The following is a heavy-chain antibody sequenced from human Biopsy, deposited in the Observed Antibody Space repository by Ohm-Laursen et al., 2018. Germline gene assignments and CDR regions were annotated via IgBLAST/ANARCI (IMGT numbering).Heavy chain of an antibody. V-gene: IGHV1-46*01. CDR1: GYTFITYY. CDR2: VNPSGGST. CDR3: ARDRIGGRGDPPDH. Sequence: ASVKVSCKAFGYTFITYYVNWVRQAPGQGLEWMGKVNPSGGSTSYAQKFQGRVTMTRDTSTTTVYMELSSLRSEDTAVYYCARDRIGGRGDPPDHWGQGTLVTVSS. J-gene: IGHJ4*02. D-gene: IGHD3-10*01.